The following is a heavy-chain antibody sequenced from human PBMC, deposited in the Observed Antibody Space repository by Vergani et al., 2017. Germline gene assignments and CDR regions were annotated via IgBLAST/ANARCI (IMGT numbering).Heavy chain of an antibody. CDR1: GFTFSSYA. CDR2: IRGSGGST. V-gene: IGHV3-23*01. CDR3: AKSIGSGSYYNGLGV. J-gene: IGHJ6*02. Sequence: EVQLLESGGGLVQPGGSLRLSCAASGFTFSSYAMSWVRQAPGKGLEWVSAIRGSGGSTYYADSVKGRFTISRDNSKNTLYLQMNSLRAEDTAVYYCAKSIGSGSYYNGLGVWGQGTTVTVSS. D-gene: IGHD3-10*01.